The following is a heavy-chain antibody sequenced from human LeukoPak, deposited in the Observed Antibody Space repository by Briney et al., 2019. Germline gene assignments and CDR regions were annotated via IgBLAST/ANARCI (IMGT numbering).Heavy chain of an antibody. CDR3: ARGHSSGYYPYYFDY. CDR1: GYSFTSHW. CDR2: IYPGDSDT. Sequence: GESLKISCKTFGYSFTSHWIGWVRQMPGKGLEWMGIIYPGDSDTRYSLSFQGQVTISADKSISTAYLQWSSLKASDTAMYYCARGHSSGYYPYYFDYWGQGTLVTVSS. J-gene: IGHJ4*02. D-gene: IGHD3-22*01. V-gene: IGHV5-51*01.